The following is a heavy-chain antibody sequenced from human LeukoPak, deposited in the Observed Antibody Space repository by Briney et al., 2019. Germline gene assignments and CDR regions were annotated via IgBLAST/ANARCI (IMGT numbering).Heavy chain of an antibody. V-gene: IGHV1-18*01. D-gene: IGHD3-9*01. J-gene: IGHJ4*02. CDR1: GYTFTSYG. CDR2: ISTYNADT. Sequence: AASVKVSCKASGYTFTSYGISWVRQAPGQGLEWMGWISTYNADTDYAQKFQGRVTMTTETSTSTAYMELRSLTSDDTAVYYCARDPGQYYDILTGYYTPYYFDYWGQGTLVTVSS. CDR3: ARDPGQYYDILTGYYTPYYFDY.